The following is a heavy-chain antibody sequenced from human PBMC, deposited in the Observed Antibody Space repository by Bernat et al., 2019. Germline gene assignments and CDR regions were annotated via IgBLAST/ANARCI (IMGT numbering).Heavy chain of an antibody. CDR3: ARVTTDYGMDV. CDR1: GGSFSGYY. D-gene: IGHD4-11*01. V-gene: IGHV4-34*01. CDR2: INHSGST. Sequence: QVQLQQWGAGLLKPSETLSLTCAVYGGSFSGYYWSWIRQPPGNGLEWIGEINHSGSTNYNPSLKSRVTISVDTSKNQFSLKLSSVTAADTAVYYCARVTTDYGMDVWGQGTTVTVSS. J-gene: IGHJ6*02.